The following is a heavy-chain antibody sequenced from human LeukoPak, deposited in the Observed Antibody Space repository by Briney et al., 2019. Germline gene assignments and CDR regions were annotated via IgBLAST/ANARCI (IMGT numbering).Heavy chain of an antibody. Sequence: GGSLRLSCAPSRFTFSSYSMNWVRQAPGKGLEWVSSISSSSSYIYYADSVKGRFTISRDNAKNSLYLQMKSLRPEENAVYYCAERQWGDYGGYYFDCWGQGTLVTVSS. CDR2: ISSSSSYI. J-gene: IGHJ4*02. CDR3: AERQWGDYGGYYFDC. V-gene: IGHV3-21*01. D-gene: IGHD4-23*01. CDR1: RFTFSSYS.